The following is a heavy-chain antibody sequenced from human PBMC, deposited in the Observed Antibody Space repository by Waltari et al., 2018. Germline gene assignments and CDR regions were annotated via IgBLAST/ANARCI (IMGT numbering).Heavy chain of an antibody. J-gene: IGHJ3*02. CDR2: IYYSGST. V-gene: IGHV4-39*07. Sequence: QLQLQESGPGLVKPSETLSLTCTFSGVSISSSSNYWGWIRQPPGKGLAWIGSIYYSGSTYYNPARKSRVTISVDTSKNQFSLKLSSVTAADTAVYYCARVSMVQGNAFDIWGQGTMVTVSS. D-gene: IGHD3-10*01. CDR1: GVSISSSSNY. CDR3: ARVSMVQGNAFDI.